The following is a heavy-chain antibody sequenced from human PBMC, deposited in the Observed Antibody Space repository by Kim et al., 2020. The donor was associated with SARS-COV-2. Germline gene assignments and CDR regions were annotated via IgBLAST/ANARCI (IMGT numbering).Heavy chain of an antibody. Sequence: GGSLRLSCAASGFSFSNYWMHWVRQAPGKGLVWVARIKTDGSTTAYADSVKGRFTISRDNAKNTLYLQMSCLRAEDTAVYFCARDLEWVLYDYWGQGTLVTVSS. CDR1: GFSFSNYW. J-gene: IGHJ4*02. V-gene: IGHV3-74*01. D-gene: IGHD3-3*01. CDR3: ARDLEWVLYDY. CDR2: IKTDGSTT.